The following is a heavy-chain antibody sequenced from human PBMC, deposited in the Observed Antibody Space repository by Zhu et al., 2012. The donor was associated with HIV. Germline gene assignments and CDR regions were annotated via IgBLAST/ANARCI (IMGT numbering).Heavy chain of an antibody. CDR3: ARAVENWNDRGDWFDP. CDR2: IYHSGST. D-gene: IGHD1-1*01. CDR1: GYSISSGYY. V-gene: IGHV4-38-2*01. J-gene: IGHJ5*02. Sequence: QVQLQESGPGLVKPSETLSLTCAVSGYSISSGYYWGWIRQPPGKGLEWIGSIYHSGSTYYNPSLKSRVTISVDTSKNQFSLKLSSVTAADTAVYYCARAVENWNDRGDWFDPWGQGTLVTVSS.